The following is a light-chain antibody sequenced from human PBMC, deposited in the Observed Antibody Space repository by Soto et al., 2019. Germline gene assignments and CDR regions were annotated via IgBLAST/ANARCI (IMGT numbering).Light chain of an antibody. CDR3: AAWDDSLNGYV. CDR1: SSNIGSNT. Sequence: QSVLTQPPSASGTPGRRVVISCSGSSSNIGSNTVNWYQQLPGTAPKLLIYSNNHRPSGVSDRFSGSKSGTSASLAISRLQSDEEADYYCAAWDDSLNGYVFATGTKVTV. J-gene: IGLJ1*01. V-gene: IGLV1-44*01. CDR2: SNN.